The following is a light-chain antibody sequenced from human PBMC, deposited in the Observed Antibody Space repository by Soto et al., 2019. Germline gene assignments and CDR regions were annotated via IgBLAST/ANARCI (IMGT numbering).Light chain of an antibody. CDR3: QQRRNWPQLT. J-gene: IGKJ4*01. V-gene: IGKV3-11*01. CDR2: DAS. CDR1: QSISTY. Sequence: EIVLTQSQATLSLSPGERATLSCRASQSISTYLAWYQQKPGQAPRLIIYDASNRANGIPARFSGSGSGTDFTLTISSIEPEDFAVYYCQQRRNWPQLTFGGGTKVEIK.